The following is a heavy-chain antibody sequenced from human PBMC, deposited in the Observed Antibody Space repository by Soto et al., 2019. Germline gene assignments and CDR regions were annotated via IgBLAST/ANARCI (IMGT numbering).Heavy chain of an antibody. CDR1: GFTFNVYT. D-gene: IGHD6-13*01. J-gene: IGHJ4*02. Sequence: GGSLRLSCAASGFTFNVYTMNWVRQAPGKGLEWVSSITNNGGTVYYADSVKGRFTISRDNAKNSVYLQMNSLRDEDTAVYYWRRERGGGYHDYWGQGTLVTVSS. CDR3: RRERGGGYHDY. V-gene: IGHV3-48*02. CDR2: ITNNGGTV.